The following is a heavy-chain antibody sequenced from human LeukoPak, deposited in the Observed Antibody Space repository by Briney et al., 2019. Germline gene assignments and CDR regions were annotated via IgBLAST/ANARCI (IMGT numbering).Heavy chain of an antibody. Sequence: PSETLSLTCTVSGGSISSGSYYWGWIRQPPGKGLEWIGSIYYSGSTYYNPSLKSRVTISVDTSKNQFSLKLSSVTAADTAVYYCARRPWELLGWFDPWGQGTLVTVSS. V-gene: IGHV4-39*01. CDR2: IYYSGST. CDR3: ARRPWELLGWFDP. D-gene: IGHD1-26*01. CDR1: GGSISSGSYY. J-gene: IGHJ5*02.